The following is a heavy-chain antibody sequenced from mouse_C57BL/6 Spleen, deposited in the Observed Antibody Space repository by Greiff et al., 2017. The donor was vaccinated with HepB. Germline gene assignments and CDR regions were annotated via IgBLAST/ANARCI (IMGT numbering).Heavy chain of an antibody. CDR2: ISRGGDYT. CDR1: GFTFSSYA. D-gene: IGHD1-1*02. CDR3: TRDVDGGGPFAY. J-gene: IGHJ3*01. Sequence: EVLLLESGEGLVKPGASLKLSCAASGFTFSSYAMSWVRQTPEKRLEWVAYISRGGDYTYYADTVKGRFTISKDNARNTLYLQMSRLKSEDTAIYYCTRDVDGGGPFAYWGQGTLVTVSA. V-gene: IGHV5-9-1*02.